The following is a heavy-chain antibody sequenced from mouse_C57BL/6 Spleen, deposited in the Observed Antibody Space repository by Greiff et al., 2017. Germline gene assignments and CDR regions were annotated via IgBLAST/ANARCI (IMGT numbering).Heavy chain of an antibody. CDR2: INPNNGGT. CDR1: GYTFTDYY. CDR3: ARKGYYGGFDY. D-gene: IGHD1-1*01. Sequence: VQLQQSGPELVKPGASVKISCKASGYTFTDYYMNWVKQSHGKSLEWIGDINPNNGGTSYNQKFKGKATLTVDKSSSTAYMELRSLTSEDSAVYYCARKGYYGGFDYWGQGTTLTVSS. V-gene: IGHV1-26*01. J-gene: IGHJ2*01.